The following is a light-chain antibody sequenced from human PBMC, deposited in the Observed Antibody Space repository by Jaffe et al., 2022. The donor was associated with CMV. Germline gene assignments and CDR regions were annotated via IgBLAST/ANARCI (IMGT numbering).Light chain of an antibody. CDR3: QQRSNWPPWT. Sequence: EIVLTQSPATLSLSPGARATLSCRASQSVSNYLAWFQQKPGQPPRLLIYDASNRATGIPARFSGSGSGTDFTLTISSLEPEDFAVYYCQQRSNWPPWTFGQGTKVEIK. CDR1: QSVSNY. J-gene: IGKJ1*01. V-gene: IGKV3-11*01. CDR2: DAS.